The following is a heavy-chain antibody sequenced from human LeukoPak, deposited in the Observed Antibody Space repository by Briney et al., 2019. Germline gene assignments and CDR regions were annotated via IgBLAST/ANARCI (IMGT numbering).Heavy chain of an antibody. CDR2: VHPNGDNR. CDR3: AREAIAAGKNFDY. J-gene: IGHJ4*02. Sequence: ASVKVSCKASGYDITSYYMHWVRQAPGQGLEWMGTVHPNGDNRTYAQRFQGRVTMTRGTSTSTVYMDLSSLRSEDTAVYYCAREAIAAGKNFDYWGQGTQVTVSS. CDR1: GYDITSYY. V-gene: IGHV1-46*01. D-gene: IGHD6-25*01.